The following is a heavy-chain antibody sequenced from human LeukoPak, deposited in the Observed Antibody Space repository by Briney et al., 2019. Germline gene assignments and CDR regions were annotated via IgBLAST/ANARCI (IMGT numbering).Heavy chain of an antibody. J-gene: IGHJ3*02. CDR3: ARQPPRYCSGGSCPRDAFDI. CDR2: IYPGDSDT. CDR1: GYSFTSYW. V-gene: IGHV5-51*01. D-gene: IGHD2-15*01. Sequence: GESLKIYCKGSGYSFTSYWIGWVRQMPGKGLEWMGIIYPGDSDTRYSPSFQGQVTISADKSISTAYLQWSSLKASDTAMYYCARQPPRYCSGGSCPRDAFDIWGQGTMVTVSS.